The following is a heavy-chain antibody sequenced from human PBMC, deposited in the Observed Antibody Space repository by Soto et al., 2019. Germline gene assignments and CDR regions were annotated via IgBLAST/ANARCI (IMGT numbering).Heavy chain of an antibody. CDR1: GFTFDDYT. CDR3: TNAPTVAAWYPFAD. D-gene: IGHD6-13*01. Sequence: EVHLVESGGIAVQPGGSLRLSCAASGFTFDDYTMHWVRQVPGKGLEWVSLISWDGESGGGSKYYADSVKGRFTISRHNTKTTPHRQMNSLSTEDSAFYYCTNAPTVAAWYPFADWGQGTLVSVSS. J-gene: IGHJ4*02. V-gene: IGHV3-43*01. CDR2: ISWDGESGGGSK.